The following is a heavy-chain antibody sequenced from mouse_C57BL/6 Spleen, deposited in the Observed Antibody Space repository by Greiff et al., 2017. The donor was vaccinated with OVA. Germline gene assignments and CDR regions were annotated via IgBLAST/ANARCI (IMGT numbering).Heavy chain of an antibody. J-gene: IGHJ2*01. D-gene: IGHD1-1*01. CDR2: ISSGGDYI. Sequence: EVQLVESGEGLVKPGGSLKLSCAASGFTFSSYAMSWVRQTPEKRLEWVAYISSGGDYIYYADTVKGRFTISRDNARNTLYLQMSSLKSEDTAMYYCTRDRDYSYYFDYWGQGTTLTVSS. V-gene: IGHV5-9-1*02. CDR3: TRDRDYSYYFDY. CDR1: GFTFSSYA.